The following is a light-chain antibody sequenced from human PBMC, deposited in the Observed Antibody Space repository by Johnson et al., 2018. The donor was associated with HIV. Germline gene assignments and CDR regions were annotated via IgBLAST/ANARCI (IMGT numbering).Light chain of an antibody. Sequence: HSVLTQPPSVSAAPGQKVTISCSGSSSNIGNNYVSWYQQLPGTAPKLLIYENNKRPSGIPDRFSGSKSGTSATLGITGLQTGDEADYYCGTWNSSLRYIYVFVTWTKVTVL. J-gene: IGLJ1*01. CDR1: SSNIGNNY. CDR3: GTWNSSLRYIYV. V-gene: IGLV1-51*02. CDR2: ENN.